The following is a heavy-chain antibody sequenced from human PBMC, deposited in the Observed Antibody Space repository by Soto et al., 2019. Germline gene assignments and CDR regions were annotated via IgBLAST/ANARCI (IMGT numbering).Heavy chain of an antibody. CDR1: GGSISRGDYY. J-gene: IGHJ5*02. CDR2: IYYSGST. CDR3: ARAVYDFWSGPNNNWFDP. D-gene: IGHD3-3*01. V-gene: IGHV4-30-4*01. Sequence: PSETLSLTCTVSGGSISRGDYYWSWIRQPPGKGLEWIGYIYYSGSTYYNPSLKSRVTISVDTSKNQFSLKLSSVTAADTAVYYWARAVYDFWSGPNNNWFDPWGQGTLVTVSS.